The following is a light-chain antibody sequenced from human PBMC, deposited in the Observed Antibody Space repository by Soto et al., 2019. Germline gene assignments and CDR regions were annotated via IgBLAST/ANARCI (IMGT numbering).Light chain of an antibody. J-gene: IGKJ4*01. V-gene: IGKV3-20*01. CDR2: GAS. CDR1: QSFSGRY. Sequence: EIVLTQSPDTLSSSPGDSATLSCRASQSFSGRYLAWYQQKPGQAPKLLIFGASSRAAGVPDRFSGSGSGTDFTLSVSRLEPEDSAVYYCQQRGTFGGGTKVEIK. CDR3: QQRGT.